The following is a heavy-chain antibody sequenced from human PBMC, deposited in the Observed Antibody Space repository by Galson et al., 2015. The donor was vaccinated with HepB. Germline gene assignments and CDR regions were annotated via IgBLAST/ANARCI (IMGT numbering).Heavy chain of an antibody. Sequence: SLRLSCAGSGFIFRRHATAWIRQAPGKGLEWVSGINGRGSTRSYSDAVKGRFSISSDNSKDTVFLQMDNLRAEDTAVYYCVKEGSWFGGDWFDPWGQGALVTVS. D-gene: IGHD3-16*01. CDR2: INGRGSTR. J-gene: IGHJ5*02. CDR1: GFIFRRHA. V-gene: IGHV3-23*01. CDR3: VKEGSWFGGDWFDP.